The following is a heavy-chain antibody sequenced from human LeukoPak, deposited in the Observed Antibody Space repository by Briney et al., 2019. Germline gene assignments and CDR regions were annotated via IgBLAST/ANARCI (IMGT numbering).Heavy chain of an antibody. V-gene: IGHV4-59*08. Sequence: SETLSLTCTVSGGSISNYYWSWIRQPPGKGLEWIGFISYSGTTHYNPSLKSRVTMSVATSNNQFSLMLTSVTAADTAMYYCARHSGASPHYFDYWGQGALVTVSS. J-gene: IGHJ4*02. CDR3: ARHSGASPHYFDY. CDR2: ISYSGTT. D-gene: IGHD1-26*01. CDR1: GGSISNYY.